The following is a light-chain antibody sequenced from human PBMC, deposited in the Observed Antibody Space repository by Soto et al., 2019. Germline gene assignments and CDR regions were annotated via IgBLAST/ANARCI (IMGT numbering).Light chain of an antibody. CDR3: QQYNDWPLT. V-gene: IGKV3-15*01. CDR2: GAF. CDR1: QSVSSN. Sequence: EIVMTQSPVTLSVSPGERATLYCRASQSVSSNLAWYQHKPGQAPSLLIYGAFTRDTGIPARVSGTESGTEFTLTISSLQSEDFALYYSQQYNDWPLTFGQGTKVE. J-gene: IGKJ1*01.